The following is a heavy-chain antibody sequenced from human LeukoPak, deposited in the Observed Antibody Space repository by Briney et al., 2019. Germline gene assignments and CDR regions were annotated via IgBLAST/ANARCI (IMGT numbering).Heavy chain of an antibody. CDR3: AKALWFGDFDY. J-gene: IGHJ4*02. CDR2: ISNNGGYT. D-gene: IGHD3-10*01. CDR1: GFTFSSSA. V-gene: IGHV3-23*01. Sequence: GGSLRLSCAASGFTFSSSAMSWVRQAPGKGLEWVSTISNNGGYTYYADSVKGRFTISRDNSKNTLYLQMNSLRAEDTAVYYCAKALWFGDFDYWGQGTLVTVSS.